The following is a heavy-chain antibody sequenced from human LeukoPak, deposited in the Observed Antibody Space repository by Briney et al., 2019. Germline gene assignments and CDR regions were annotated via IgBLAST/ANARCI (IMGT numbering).Heavy chain of an antibody. D-gene: IGHD6-13*01. CDR2: ISAYNGNT. Sequence: ASVKVSRKSSGYTFTSYGISWVRQAPGQGLEWMGWISAYNGNTNYAQKFQGRVTITADKSTSTAYMELSSLRSEDTAVYYCARVVAAAGTSDWGQGTLVTVSS. J-gene: IGHJ4*02. V-gene: IGHV1-18*01. CDR1: GYTFTSYG. CDR3: ARVVAAAGTSD.